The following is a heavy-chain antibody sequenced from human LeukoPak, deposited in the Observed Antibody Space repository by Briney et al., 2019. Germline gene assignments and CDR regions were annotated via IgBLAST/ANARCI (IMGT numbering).Heavy chain of an antibody. CDR1: GGSLSSSNYY. V-gene: IGHV4-39*01. CDR2: IYSSGST. J-gene: IGHJ4*02. D-gene: IGHD6-6*01. Sequence: SETLSLTCAVSGGSLSSSNYYWGWIRQPPGTGLEWIGTIYSSGSTYYNPSLKSRVTISVDTSKNQFSLKLSSVTAADTAVYYCARGNSSSGFDYWGQGTLVTVSS. CDR3: ARGNSSSGFDY.